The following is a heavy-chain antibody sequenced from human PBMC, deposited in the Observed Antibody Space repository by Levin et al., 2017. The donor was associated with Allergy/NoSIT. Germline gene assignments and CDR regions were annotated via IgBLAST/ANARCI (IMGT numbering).Heavy chain of an antibody. CDR2: IKSKNDGGTI. V-gene: IGHV3-15*01. J-gene: IGHJ4*02. Sequence: GESLKISCAASGFTFNIAWLSWVRQAPGKGLEWVGRIKSKNDGGTINYAAPVKGRFTISRDDSKNTLYLQMSSLKTEDTAVYYCTSDPGEPHWGQGTLVTVSS. CDR3: TSDPGEPH. D-gene: IGHD1-14*01. CDR1: GFTFNIAW.